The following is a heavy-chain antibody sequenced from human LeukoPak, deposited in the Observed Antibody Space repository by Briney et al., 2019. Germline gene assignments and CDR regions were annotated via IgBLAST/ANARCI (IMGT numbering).Heavy chain of an antibody. Sequence: PSETLSLTCTVSGGSISSGGYYWSWIRQPPGKGLEWIGYIYHSGSTYYNPSLKSRVTISVDRSKNQFSLKLSSVTAADTAVYYCARDRGFGWVDYWGQGTLVTVSS. CDR2: IYHSGST. V-gene: IGHV4-30-2*01. J-gene: IGHJ4*02. CDR1: GGSISSGGYY. CDR3: ARDRGFGWVDY. D-gene: IGHD3-3*01.